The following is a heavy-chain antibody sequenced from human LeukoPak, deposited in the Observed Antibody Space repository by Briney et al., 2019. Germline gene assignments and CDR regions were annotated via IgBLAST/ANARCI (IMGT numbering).Heavy chain of an antibody. CDR1: GFTFSNYG. CDR2: LSHEGTNK. D-gene: IGHD6-19*01. Sequence: GGSLRLSCAAPGFTFSNYGMHWVRQAPGKGLEWVAALSHEGTNKYYADSVKGRSTISRDKSKNTLYLQMNGLRAEDTAVFYCAKDLHGVADTSYYFDYWGRGTLVTVS. V-gene: IGHV3-30*18. J-gene: IGHJ4*02. CDR3: AKDLHGVADTSYYFDY.